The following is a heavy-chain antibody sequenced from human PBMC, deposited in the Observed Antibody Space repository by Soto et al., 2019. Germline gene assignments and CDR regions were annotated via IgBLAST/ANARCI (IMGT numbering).Heavy chain of an antibody. V-gene: IGHV3-23*01. D-gene: IGHD6-13*01. J-gene: IGHJ6*02. CDR1: GFTFSSYA. CDR2: ISGSGDST. CDR3: AKDRGGAAAGPTKFYGMDV. Sequence: EVQLLESGGGLVQPGGSLRLSCAASGFTFSSYAMSWVRQAPGKGLEWVSVISGSGDSTYYAHSVRGRFTISRDNSKHTLYLQMSSLRAEDTAVYYCAKDRGGAAAGPTKFYGMDVWGQGTTVTVSS.